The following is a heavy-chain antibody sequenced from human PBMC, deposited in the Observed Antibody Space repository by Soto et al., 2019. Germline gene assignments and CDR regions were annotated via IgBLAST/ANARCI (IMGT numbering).Heavy chain of an antibody. V-gene: IGHV3-23*01. J-gene: IGHJ5*02. CDR2: IGGDGVTT. Sequence: GGSLRLSCVASGFTLSNYAMSWVRQAPGKGLEWVSTIGGDGVTTYYADSVKGRFTISRDSSTNTLYMQMNILRAEDTALYYCAKSIRVITAGYLFDPWGQGTLVTVSS. CDR3: AKSIRVITAGYLFDP. D-gene: IGHD6-13*01. CDR1: GFTLSNYA.